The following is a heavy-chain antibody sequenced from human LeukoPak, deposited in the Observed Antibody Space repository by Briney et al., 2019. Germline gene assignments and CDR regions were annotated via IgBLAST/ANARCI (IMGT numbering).Heavy chain of an antibody. CDR3: AKVYSGSYPAAYFQH. CDR1: GFTFSSYG. J-gene: IGHJ1*01. CDR2: ISGSGGST. Sequence: GGTLRLSCAASGFTFSSYGMSWVRQAPGKGLEWVSAISGSGGSTYYADSVKGRFTISRDNSKNTLYLQMNSLRAEDTAVYYCAKVYSGSYPAAYFQHWGQGTLVTVSS. V-gene: IGHV3-23*01. D-gene: IGHD1-26*01.